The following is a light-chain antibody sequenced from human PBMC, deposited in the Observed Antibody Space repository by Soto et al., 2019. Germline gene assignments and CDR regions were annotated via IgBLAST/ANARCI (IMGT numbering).Light chain of an antibody. Sequence: EIVLTQSPGTLSLSPGERATLSCRASQSVSNNYLAWYQQKPGQAPRLLIYGASNRATGIPDRFSGSGSATDFTLTISRLVPEDFAVYYCQQYGSSGTFGQGTKVDIK. J-gene: IGKJ1*01. V-gene: IGKV3-20*01. CDR3: QQYGSSGT. CDR2: GAS. CDR1: QSVSNNY.